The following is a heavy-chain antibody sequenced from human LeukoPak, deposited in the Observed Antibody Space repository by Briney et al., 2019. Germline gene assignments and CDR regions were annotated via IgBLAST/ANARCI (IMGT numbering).Heavy chain of an antibody. CDR1: GFTVSSNY. V-gene: IGHV3-53*01. Sequence: GGSLRLSCAASGFTVSSNYMSWVRQAPGKGLEWVSLIYGDGGIYYADSVKGRFTISRDNSKNTLSLQMNGLRAEVTAVYYCARGVRGYTHGSRFDYWGQGTLVTVSS. CDR3: ARGVRGYTHGSRFDY. D-gene: IGHD5-18*01. CDR2: IYGDGGI. J-gene: IGHJ4*02.